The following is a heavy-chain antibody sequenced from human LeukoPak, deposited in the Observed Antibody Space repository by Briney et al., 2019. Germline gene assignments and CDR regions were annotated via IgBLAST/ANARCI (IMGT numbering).Heavy chain of an antibody. CDR3: ARESSSTYYLDAFDM. V-gene: IGHV4-4*07. CDR2: IYIGGST. J-gene: IGHJ3*02. CDR1: GGFLNSYY. D-gene: IGHD3-22*01. Sequence: SETLSLTCTVSGGFLNSYYWSWIRQPAGKGLEWIGRIYIGGSTNYNPSLKSRVTISVDTSKNQFSLKLTSVTAEDTAVYYCARESSSTYYLDAFDMWGQGTMVTVSS.